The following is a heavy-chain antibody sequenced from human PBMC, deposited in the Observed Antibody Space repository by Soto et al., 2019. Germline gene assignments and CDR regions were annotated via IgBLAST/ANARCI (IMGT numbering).Heavy chain of an antibody. V-gene: IGHV3-48*03. J-gene: IGHJ4*02. CDR2: IGLSGDTI. Sequence: GGSLRLSCAVSGFSFTNYEMNWVRQAPGKGLEWIAYIGLSGDTIYYADSVKGRFTISRDHAKNSLELQMNSLRADDTALYYCARESFSASPNFFDYWGRGTQVTVSS. CDR3: ARESFSASPNFFDY. D-gene: IGHD3-16*01. CDR1: GFSFTNYE.